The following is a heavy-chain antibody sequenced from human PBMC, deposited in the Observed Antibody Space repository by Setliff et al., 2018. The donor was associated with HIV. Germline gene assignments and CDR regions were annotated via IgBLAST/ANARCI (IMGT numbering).Heavy chain of an antibody. J-gene: IGHJ5*02. CDR1: GYTFTNYA. CDR2: IHTDSGKT. D-gene: IGHD3-10*01. V-gene: IGHV1-3*04. CDR3: ATDPTSRAYGSGSFGWLDP. Sequence: GASVKVSCKASGYTFTNYALYWVRQAPGQRPEYMGYIHTDSGKTYFSQKFQGRVTITRDTSAKIAYMELSSLTSEDTAVYYCATDPTSRAYGSGSFGWLDPWGQGTLVTVSS.